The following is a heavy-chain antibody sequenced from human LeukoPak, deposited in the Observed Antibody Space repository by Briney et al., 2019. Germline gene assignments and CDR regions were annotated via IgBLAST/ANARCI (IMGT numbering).Heavy chain of an antibody. CDR3: ARPKSKYDSSGYYPLDY. D-gene: IGHD3-22*01. Sequence: ASVKVSCKXSGYTFTSNDINWVRQATGQGLEWMGWMNPNSGNTAYAQKFQGRVTMTRNTAISTAYMELSSLRSEDTAVYYCARPKSKYDSSGYYPLDYWGQGTLVTVSS. CDR1: GYTFTSND. CDR2: MNPNSGNT. J-gene: IGHJ4*02. V-gene: IGHV1-8*01.